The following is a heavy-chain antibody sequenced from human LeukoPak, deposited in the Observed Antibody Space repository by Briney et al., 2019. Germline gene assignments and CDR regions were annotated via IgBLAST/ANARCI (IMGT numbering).Heavy chain of an antibody. Sequence: GGSLRLSCAVSKFTLSTYAMTWVRQAPEKGLEWVSTISGNAAGTYYADSVRGRFTISRDNSKNTLYLQMNSLRAEDTAVYYCAKGGNDVYWYCYVMDVWGQGTTVTVSS. CDR1: KFTLSTYA. CDR3: AKGGNDVYWYCYVMDV. J-gene: IGHJ6*02. CDR2: ISGNAAGT. V-gene: IGHV3-23*01. D-gene: IGHD1-1*01.